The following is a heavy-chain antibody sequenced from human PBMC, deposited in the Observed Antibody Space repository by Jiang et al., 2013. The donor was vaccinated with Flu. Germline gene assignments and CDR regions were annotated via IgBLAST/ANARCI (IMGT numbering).Heavy chain of an antibody. CDR1: GGSVQWLL. D-gene: IGHD4-17*01. CDR2: INHSGST. CDR3: ARAPGGLYGAERPSDFDY. J-gene: IGHJ4*02. Sequence: SLTCAVYGGSVQWLLLELDPPAPRKGLEWIGEINHSGSTNXNPSLKSRVTISVDTSKNQFSLKLSSVTAADTAVYYCARAPGGLYGAERPSDFDYWGQGTLVTVSS. V-gene: IGHV4-34*01.